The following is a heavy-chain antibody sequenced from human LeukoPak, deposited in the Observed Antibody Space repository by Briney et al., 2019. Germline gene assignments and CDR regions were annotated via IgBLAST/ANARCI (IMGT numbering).Heavy chain of an antibody. D-gene: IGHD5-12*01. V-gene: IGHV3-20*04. Sequence: PGGSLGLSCAASGFNFDVYGMSWVRQAPGKGLEWVSGINWKGGSTGYADSVKGRFTISRDNAKNSLYLQMNSLRAEDTALYYCARNYGGYDGTDYWGQGTLVTVSS. J-gene: IGHJ4*02. CDR2: INWKGGST. CDR1: GFNFDVYG. CDR3: ARNYGGYDGTDY.